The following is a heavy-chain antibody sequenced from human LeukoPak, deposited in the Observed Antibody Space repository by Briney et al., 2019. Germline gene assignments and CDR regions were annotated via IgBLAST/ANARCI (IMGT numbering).Heavy chain of an antibody. J-gene: IGHJ3*02. V-gene: IGHV3-23*01. Sequence: GGSLRLSCAASGFTFSSYAMSWVRQAPGKGLEWVSAISGSGGSTYYADSVKGRITISRDNSKNTLYLQMNSLRAEDTAVYYCAKGWITIFGVVIGAFDIWGQGTMVTVSS. CDR3: AKGWITIFGVVIGAFDI. CDR1: GFTFSSYA. D-gene: IGHD3-3*01. CDR2: ISGSGGST.